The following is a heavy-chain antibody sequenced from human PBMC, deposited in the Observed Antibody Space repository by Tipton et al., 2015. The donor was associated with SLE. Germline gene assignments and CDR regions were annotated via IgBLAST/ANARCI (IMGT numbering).Heavy chain of an antibody. Sequence: TLSLTCAVYGGSFSGYYWSWIRQPPGKGLEWIGEINHSGSTNYNPSLKSRVTISVDTSKNQFSLKLSSVTAADTAVYYCARDWTLRGWYYVFDIWGQGTMVTV. V-gene: IGHV4-34*01. CDR3: ARDWTLRGWYYVFDI. CDR2: INHSGST. CDR1: GGSFSGYY. J-gene: IGHJ3*02. D-gene: IGHD6-19*01.